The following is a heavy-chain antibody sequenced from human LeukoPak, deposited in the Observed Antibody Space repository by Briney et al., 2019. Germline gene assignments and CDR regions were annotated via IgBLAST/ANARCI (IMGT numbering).Heavy chain of an antibody. V-gene: IGHV3-74*01. CDR1: GFTFSNYF. J-gene: IGHJ5*02. Sequence: GGSLRLSCSVSGFTFSNYFMHWVRQAPGEGLVWVSRIIGDGTSTIYADYVKGRFTISRDNAKNTLYLQMNSLRAEDTAIYYCTRRVDSTRWFDPWGQGTLVSVSS. D-gene: IGHD1-1*01. CDR2: IIGDGTST. CDR3: TRRVDSTRWFDP.